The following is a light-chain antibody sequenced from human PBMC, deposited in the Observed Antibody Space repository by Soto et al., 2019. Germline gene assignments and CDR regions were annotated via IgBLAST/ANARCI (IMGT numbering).Light chain of an antibody. V-gene: IGKV3-11*01. CDR3: QQYNNWPPDT. CDR1: QSVTNY. CDR2: EES. Sequence: EIVLTQSPATLSLSPGESATLSCRASQSVTNYIAWYQHKPGQAPRLLIYEESNRASGVPARFSGSGSGADFTLTISSLEPEDFAVYFCQQYNNWPPDTFGQGTKLEIK. J-gene: IGKJ2*01.